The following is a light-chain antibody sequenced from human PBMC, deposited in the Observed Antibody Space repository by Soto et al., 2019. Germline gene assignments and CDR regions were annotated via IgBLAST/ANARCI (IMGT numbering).Light chain of an antibody. CDR3: SLDAGRNNYV. J-gene: IGLJ1*01. CDR2: DGT. CDR1: DVGSYGV. Sequence: QSVLTQPASLSGSPGQTITISCSDVGSYGVVSWYQQHPGKVPKLMIFDGTQRPSAVSDRFAGSKSANTASLTISGLQAEDEADYYCSLDAGRNNYVFGTGTKVTVL. V-gene: IGLV2-23*01.